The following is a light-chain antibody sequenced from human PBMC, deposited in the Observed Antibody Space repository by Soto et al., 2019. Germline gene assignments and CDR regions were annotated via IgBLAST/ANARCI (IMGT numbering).Light chain of an antibody. CDR2: DAS. V-gene: IGKV1-5*01. Sequence: DSQMTQSPSALSASVGDRSTITCLAIQSISSWLAWYQQKPWKAPKLLIYDASTLQSGVPSRYNGSGSGTEFTLTISNLQHDDFANYYCQQYESYYPWTFGQGTKVDIK. J-gene: IGKJ1*01. CDR1: QSISSW. CDR3: QQYESYYPWT.